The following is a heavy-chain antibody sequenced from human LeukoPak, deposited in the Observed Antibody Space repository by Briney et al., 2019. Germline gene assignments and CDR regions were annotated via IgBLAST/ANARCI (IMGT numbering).Heavy chain of an antibody. CDR1: GYTFTSYG. V-gene: IGHV1-18*01. CDR3: ARDGNSGSYYCYYGMDV. D-gene: IGHD1-26*01. J-gene: IGHJ6*02. Sequence: ASVKVSCKASGYTFTSYGISWVRQAPGQGLEWMGWISAYNGNTNYAQKLQGRVTMTTDTSTSTAYMELRSLRSDDTAVYYCARDGNSGSYYCYYGMDVWGQGTTVTVSS. CDR2: ISAYNGNT.